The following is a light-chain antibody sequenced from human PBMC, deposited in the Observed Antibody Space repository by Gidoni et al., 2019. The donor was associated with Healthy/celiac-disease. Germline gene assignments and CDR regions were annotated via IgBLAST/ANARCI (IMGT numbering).Light chain of an antibody. J-gene: IGKJ5*01. CDR1: PSVFYSSNNKNY. Sequence: DIVITQSPVSLAVSLGERATINCTSSPSVFYSSNNKNYLDWYQQQPGQPPKLLIYWASTRESGVRDRGSGSGSGTDFTLTISSLQAEDVAVYYCQKYYSTPTFGQGTRVEIK. CDR2: WAS. V-gene: IGKV4-1*01. CDR3: QKYYSTPT.